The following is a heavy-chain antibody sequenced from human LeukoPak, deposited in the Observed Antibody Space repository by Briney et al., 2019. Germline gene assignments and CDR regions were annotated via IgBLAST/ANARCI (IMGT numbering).Heavy chain of an antibody. CDR1: GGTFSNYA. V-gene: IGHV1-69*04. Sequence: SVKVSCKASGGTFSNYAISWVRQAPGQGLEWMGRIIPMVGITNYAQKLQGRVTITADKSTSTAYMELSSLRSEDTAVYYCTRANENEHSYGYKSRYGMDVWGQGTTVTVSS. CDR3: TRANENEHSYGYKSRYGMDV. D-gene: IGHD5-18*01. CDR2: IIPMVGIT. J-gene: IGHJ6*02.